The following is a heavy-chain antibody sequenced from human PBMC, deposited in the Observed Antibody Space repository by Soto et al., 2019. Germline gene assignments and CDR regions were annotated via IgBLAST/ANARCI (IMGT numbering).Heavy chain of an antibody. J-gene: IGHJ6*02. D-gene: IGHD1-7*01. CDR2: IYYSGST. V-gene: IGHV4-59*01. Sequence: QVQLQESGPGLVKPSETLSLTCTVSGGSISSYYWSWIRQPPGKGLEWIGYIYYSGSTNYNPSLKSRVTISVDTSKNQFSLKLSSVTAADTAVYYCARALGRNYSGMDVWGQGTTVTVSS. CDR1: GGSISSYY. CDR3: ARALGRNYSGMDV.